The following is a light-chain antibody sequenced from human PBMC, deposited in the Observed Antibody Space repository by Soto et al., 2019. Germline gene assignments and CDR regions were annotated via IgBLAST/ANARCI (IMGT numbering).Light chain of an antibody. CDR3: AAWDDSLNVYV. Sequence: SVLTQPPSVSGAPGQRVTISCTGSSSNIGAGYDVHWYQQLPGTAPKLLIYANRNRPAGVPDRFSASKSDTSASLAITGLQADDEADYYCAAWDDSLNVYVFGTGTKVNGL. V-gene: IGLV1-40*01. CDR2: ANR. J-gene: IGLJ1*01. CDR1: SSNIGAGYD.